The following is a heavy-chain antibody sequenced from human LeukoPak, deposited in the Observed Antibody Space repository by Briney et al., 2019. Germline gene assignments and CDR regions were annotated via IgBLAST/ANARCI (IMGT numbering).Heavy chain of an antibody. J-gene: IGHJ5*02. V-gene: IGHV3-21*01. D-gene: IGHD2-2*01. Sequence: GGSLRLSCAASGFTFSSYSMNWVRQAPGKGLEWVSSISSSSSYIYYADSVKGRFTISRENAKNSLYLQMNSLRAEDTAVYYYARAANIVVVPAAIHPNWFDPWGQGTLVTVSS. CDR2: ISSSSSYI. CDR3: ARAANIVVVPAAIHPNWFDP. CDR1: GFTFSSYS.